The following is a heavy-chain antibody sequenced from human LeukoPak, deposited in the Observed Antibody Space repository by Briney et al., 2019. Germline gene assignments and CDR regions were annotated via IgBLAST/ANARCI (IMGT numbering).Heavy chain of an antibody. V-gene: IGHV3-23*01. D-gene: IGHD1-26*01. CDR1: GFSFSNYA. Sequence: GGSLRLSCAVSGFSFSNYAMSWVRQAPGKGLEWVSVISGSGGSTYHADSVKGRFTISRDNFKNTLYLQMNSLRAEDTALYYCAKIVGATSIQDYWGQGTLVIVSS. CDR2: ISGSGGST. J-gene: IGHJ4*02. CDR3: AKIVGATSIQDY.